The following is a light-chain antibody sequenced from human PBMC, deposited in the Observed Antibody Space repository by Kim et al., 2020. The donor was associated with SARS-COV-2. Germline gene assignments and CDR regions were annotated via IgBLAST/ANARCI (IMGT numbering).Light chain of an antibody. V-gene: IGKV3-20*01. CDR3: QQYGTSPRYT. J-gene: IGKJ2*01. CDR2: GAS. CDR1: RSVAYSY. Sequence: SPGERATLSLRTSRSVAYSYLAWYQQKPGQAPRLLVYGASSRATGIPDRFSGSGSGTDFILTISRLEPEDFAVYYCQQYGTSPRYTFGQGTKLEI.